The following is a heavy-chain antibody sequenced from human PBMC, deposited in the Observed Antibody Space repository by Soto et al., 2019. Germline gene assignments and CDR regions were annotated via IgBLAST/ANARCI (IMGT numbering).Heavy chain of an antibody. D-gene: IGHD3-16*01. CDR3: ARSYYLADAFDV. Sequence: ASVKVSCKASGFRFSDYGFNWLRQAPGQGLEWMGWISAFNGNTETAQGLQDRVTMTTDSSTTTAHMDLTNLTTDDTAIYYCARSYYLADAFDVRGQVTMVTVSS. CDR2: ISAFNGNT. J-gene: IGHJ3*01. V-gene: IGHV1-18*01. CDR1: GFRFSDYG.